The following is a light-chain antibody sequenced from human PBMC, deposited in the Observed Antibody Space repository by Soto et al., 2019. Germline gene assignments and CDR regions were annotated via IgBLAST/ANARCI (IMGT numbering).Light chain of an antibody. V-gene: IGKV1-5*03. J-gene: IGKJ1*01. CDR2: KAS. CDR1: QNINYY. CDR3: QHPKT. Sequence: DIQMTQSPSSLSASVGDRVTITCRASQNINYYLNWYQQKPGKAPKLLIYKASRLESGVPSRFSGSGSGTEFTLTISSLQPDDFATYYCQHPKTFGQGTKVDI.